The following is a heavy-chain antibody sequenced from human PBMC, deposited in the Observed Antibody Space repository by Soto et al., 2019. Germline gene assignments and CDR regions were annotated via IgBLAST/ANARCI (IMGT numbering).Heavy chain of an antibody. D-gene: IGHD3-3*01. CDR2: ISYDGSNI. CDR3: AKAPLGDFWSGYYT. J-gene: IGHJ4*02. CDR1: GFTFSSYG. V-gene: IGHV3-30*18. Sequence: QVQLVESGGGVVQPGRSLRLSCAASGFTFSSYGMHWVRQAPRKGLEWVAVISYDGSNIYYADSVKGRFTISRDNSKNTLYLQMNSLTTEDTAVYYCAKAPLGDFWSGYYTWGQGTLVTVSS.